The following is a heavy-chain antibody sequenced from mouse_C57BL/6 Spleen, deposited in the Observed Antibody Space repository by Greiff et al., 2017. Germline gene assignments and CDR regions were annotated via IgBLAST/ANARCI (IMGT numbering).Heavy chain of an antibody. J-gene: IGHJ2*01. CDR3: AGYYYGSSYGYFDY. D-gene: IGHD1-1*01. Sequence: EVQLKESGPGLAKPSQTLSLTCSVTGYSITSDYWNWIRKVPGNKLEYMGYISYSGSTYYNPSLKSRISTTRETPKNQYYLQLNSVTTDDTATYYCAGYYYGSSYGYFDYWGQGTTRTVSS. V-gene: IGHV3-8*01. CDR2: ISYSGST. CDR1: GYSITSDY.